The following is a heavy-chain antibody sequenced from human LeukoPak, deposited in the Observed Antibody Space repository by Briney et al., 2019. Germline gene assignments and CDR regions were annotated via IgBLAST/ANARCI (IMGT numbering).Heavy chain of an antibody. CDR2: ISSSSSYI. CDR1: GFTFSGYS. Sequence: GRSLRLSCAASGFTFSGYSMNWVRQAPGKGLEWVSSISSSSSYIYYADSVKGRFTISRDNAKNSLYLQMNSLRAEDTAVYYCAREGGSWPGDAFDIWGQGTMVTVSS. J-gene: IGHJ3*02. V-gene: IGHV3-21*01. CDR3: AREGGSWPGDAFDI. D-gene: IGHD1-26*01.